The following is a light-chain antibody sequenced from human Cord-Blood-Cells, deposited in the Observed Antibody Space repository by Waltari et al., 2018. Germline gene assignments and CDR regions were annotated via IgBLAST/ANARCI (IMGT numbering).Light chain of an antibody. Sequence: QSALTQPAPGSGSPGQSNTISRTGNTKEVWSYNLVSWYQQHPGKAPKLMIYEGSKRPSGVSNRFSGSKSGNTASLTISGLQAEDEADYYCCSYAGSSTYVFGTGTKVTVL. CDR1: TKEVWSYNL. J-gene: IGLJ1*01. CDR3: CSYAGSSTYV. CDR2: EGS. V-gene: IGLV2-23*01.